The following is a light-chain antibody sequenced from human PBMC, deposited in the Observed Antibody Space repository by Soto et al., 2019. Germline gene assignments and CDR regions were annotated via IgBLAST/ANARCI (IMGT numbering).Light chain of an antibody. CDR1: QSISSY. Sequence: EIQVTHSTSSLSASVGDRVTITCRASQSISSYLNWYQQKPGKAPKLLIYAASSLQSGVPSRFSGSGSGTDFTLTISSLQPEDFATYYCQQSYSTPSTFGPGTKVDI. CDR3: QQSYSTPST. V-gene: IGKV1-39*01. J-gene: IGKJ3*01. CDR2: AAS.